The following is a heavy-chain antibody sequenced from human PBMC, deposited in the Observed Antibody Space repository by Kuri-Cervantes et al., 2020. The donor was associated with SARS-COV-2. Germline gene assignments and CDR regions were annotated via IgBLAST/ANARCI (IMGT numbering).Heavy chain of an antibody. CDR2: IKQDGSEE. CDR1: GFTFSSYW. CDR3: ASTASGSAAPFGY. D-gene: IGHD2-2*01. Sequence: ETLSLTCAASGFTFSSYWMSWVRQAPGKGLEWVANIKQDGSEEYYVDSVKGRFTTSRDNAKNSLYLQMNSLRAEDTAVYYCASTASGSAAPFGYWGQGTLVTVSS. V-gene: IGHV3-7*01. J-gene: IGHJ4*02.